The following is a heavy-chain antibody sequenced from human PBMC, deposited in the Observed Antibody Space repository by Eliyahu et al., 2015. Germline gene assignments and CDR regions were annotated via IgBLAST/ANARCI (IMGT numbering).Heavy chain of an antibody. J-gene: IGHJ4*02. D-gene: IGHD3-22*01. CDR1: GFPFXSXG. V-gene: IGHV3-30*18. CDR3: AKAMGYYDNGSQGRGDY. CDR2: ISYDGSNK. Sequence: QVQLVESGGGVVQPGXSLRLSCAAXGFPFXSXGMPWVRQAPGKGLGWVAVISYDGSNKYYADSVKGRFTISRDNSKNTLYLQMNSLRAEDTAVYYCAKAMGYYDNGSQGRGDYWGQGTLVTVSS.